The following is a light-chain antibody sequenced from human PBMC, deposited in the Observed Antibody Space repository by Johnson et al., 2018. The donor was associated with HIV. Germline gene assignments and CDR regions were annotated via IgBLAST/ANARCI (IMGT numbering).Light chain of an antibody. J-gene: IGLJ1*01. CDR3: LAWDTGGV. CDR2: ENN. Sequence: QSVLTQPPSVSAAPGQKVTISCSGSSSNIGNNYVSWYQQLPGTAPKLLIYENNKRPSGIPDRFSGSKSGTSATLGITGLWPADEADYYCLAWDTGGVFGTGTKVTVL. V-gene: IGLV1-41*01. CDR1: SSNIGNNY.